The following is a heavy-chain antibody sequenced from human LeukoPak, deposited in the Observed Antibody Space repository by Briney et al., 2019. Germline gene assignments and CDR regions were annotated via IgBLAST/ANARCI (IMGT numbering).Heavy chain of an antibody. Sequence: SETLSLTCTVSGGSISSSSYYWGWIRQPPGKGLEWIGSIYYSGSTYYNPSLKSRVTISVDTSKNQFSLKLSSVTAADTAVYYCARDRVVAVDGGDYFDYWGQGTLVTVSS. D-gene: IGHD6-19*01. CDR2: IYYSGST. CDR1: GGSISSSSYY. CDR3: ARDRVVAVDGGDYFDY. V-gene: IGHV4-39*07. J-gene: IGHJ4*02.